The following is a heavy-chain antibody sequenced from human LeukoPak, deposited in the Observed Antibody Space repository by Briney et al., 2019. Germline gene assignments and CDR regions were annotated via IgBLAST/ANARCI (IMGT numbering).Heavy chain of an antibody. J-gene: IGHJ4*02. CDR3: ARQTGSGLFILP. D-gene: IGHD3/OR15-3a*01. CDR1: GDSIIGYY. Sequence: TPSETLSLTCSVSGDSIIGYYWGWIRQPPGKGLEWIGSIYYSGNTYYNASLKSQVSISIDTSKNQFSLRLTSVTAADTAVYYCARQTGSGLFILPGGQGTLVTVSS. CDR2: IYYSGNT. V-gene: IGHV4-39*01.